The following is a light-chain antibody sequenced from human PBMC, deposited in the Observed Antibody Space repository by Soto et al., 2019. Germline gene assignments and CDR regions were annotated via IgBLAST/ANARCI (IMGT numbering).Light chain of an antibody. Sequence: DIQMTQSPSTLSASVGDSVIITCRASQSISNWLAWYQQKPGKAPKLLIYDASSLQSGVPSRFSGSGSGTEFTLTIRSLQPDDFATYYCQQYVIYWNTFGQGTKLEI. CDR2: DAS. CDR3: QQYVIYWNT. V-gene: IGKV1-5*01. J-gene: IGKJ2*01. CDR1: QSISNW.